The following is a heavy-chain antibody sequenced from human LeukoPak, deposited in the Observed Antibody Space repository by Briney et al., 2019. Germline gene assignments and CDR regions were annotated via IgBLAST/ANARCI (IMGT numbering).Heavy chain of an antibody. Sequence: PGGSLRLSCTASGFTFSIFAMTWVRQAPGKGLEWVSGISGSGASTWYADSVKGRSTISRDNSKNTLYLQMNSLRGEDTAVYYCAKGLQSGVFNCFDYWGQGTLVTVSS. CDR1: GFTFSIFA. CDR2: ISGSGAST. V-gene: IGHV3-23*01. CDR3: AKGLQSGVFNCFDY. J-gene: IGHJ4*02. D-gene: IGHD4-11*01.